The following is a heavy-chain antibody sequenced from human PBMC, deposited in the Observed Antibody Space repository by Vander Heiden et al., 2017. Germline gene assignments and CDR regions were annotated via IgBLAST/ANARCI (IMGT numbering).Heavy chain of an antibody. CDR2: IKQDGSEK. Sequence: EVQLVESGGGLVQPGGSLRLACAASGFTFSSYWMSWVRQAPGKGLEWVANIKQDGSEKYYVDSVKGRFTISRDNAKNSLYLQMNSLRAEDTAVYYCARPLFYCSSTSCPDYWGQGTLVTVSS. V-gene: IGHV3-7*01. D-gene: IGHD2-2*01. CDR1: GFTFSSYW. J-gene: IGHJ4*02. CDR3: ARPLFYCSSTSCPDY.